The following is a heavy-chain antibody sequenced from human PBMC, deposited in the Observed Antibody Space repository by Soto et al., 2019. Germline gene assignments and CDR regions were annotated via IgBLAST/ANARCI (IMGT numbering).Heavy chain of an antibody. J-gene: IGHJ5*02. D-gene: IGHD2-2*01. Sequence: QVQLQESGPGLVKPSETLSLTCTVSGGSISSYYWSWIRQPPGKRLEWLWYIYYIGSTNYNPSVKSLVTISVDTSKNQFSLKLSSVTAADTAVYYCAREYQDIVVVAAAHHRVYNWFDPWGQGTLDTVSS. CDR1: GGSISSYY. CDR3: AREYQDIVVVAAAHHRVYNWFDP. V-gene: IGHV4-59*01. CDR2: IYYIGST.